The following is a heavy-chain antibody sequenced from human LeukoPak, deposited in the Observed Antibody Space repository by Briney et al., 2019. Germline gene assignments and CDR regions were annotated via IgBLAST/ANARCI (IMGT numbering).Heavy chain of an antibody. J-gene: IGHJ4*02. CDR2: ISSGSSYI. V-gene: IGHV3-21*01. CDR1: GFTFSSYS. D-gene: IGHD3-22*01. CDR3: ARDSTPYDSSGYCYDY. Sequence: GGSLRLSCAASGFTFSSYSMNWVRQAPGKGLEWVSSISSGSSYIYYADSVKGRFSISRDNAKNSLFLQMNSLRADDTAVYYCARDSTPYDSSGYCYDYWGQGTLVTVSS.